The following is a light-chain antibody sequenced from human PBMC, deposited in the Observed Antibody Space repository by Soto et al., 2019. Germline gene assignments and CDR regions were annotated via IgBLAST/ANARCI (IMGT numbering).Light chain of an antibody. CDR3: CAYAGSYTYV. J-gene: IGLJ1*01. V-gene: IGLV2-11*01. CDR2: DVN. Sequence: QSALTQPRSVSGSPGQSVTISCTGTSSDVGGYNYVSWYQHHPGKAPKLIIYDVNKRPSGVPGRFSGSKSANTASLTISGLQAEDEADYYCCAYAGSYTYVFGTGTKLTVL. CDR1: SSDVGGYNY.